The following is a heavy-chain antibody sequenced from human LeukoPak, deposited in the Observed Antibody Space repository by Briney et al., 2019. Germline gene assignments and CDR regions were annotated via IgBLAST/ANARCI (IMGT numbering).Heavy chain of an antibody. CDR1: GFTFSSYE. J-gene: IGHJ4*02. D-gene: IGHD3-9*01. Sequence: GGSLRLSCAASGFTFSSYEMNWVRQAPGKGLEWVSYISSSGSTIYYADSVKGRFTISRDNAKNSLYLQMNSLRAEDTAVYYCARQDYDILTGYYRYFDYCGQGTLVTVSS. CDR3: ARQDYDILTGYYRYFDY. CDR2: ISSSGSTI. V-gene: IGHV3-48*03.